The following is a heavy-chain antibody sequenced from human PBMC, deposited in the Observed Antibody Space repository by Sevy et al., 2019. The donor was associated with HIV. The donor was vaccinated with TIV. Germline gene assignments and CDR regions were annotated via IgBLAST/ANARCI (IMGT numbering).Heavy chain of an antibody. Sequence: SETLSLTCAVSGGSISSGGYSWSWIGQPPGKGLEWIGYIYHSGSTYYNPSLKSRVTISVDRSKNQFSLKLSSVTAADTAVYYCASGEGILTGYYLDYWGQGTLVTVSS. D-gene: IGHD3-9*01. V-gene: IGHV4-30-2*01. CDR2: IYHSGST. CDR3: ASGEGILTGYYLDY. CDR1: GGSISSGGYS. J-gene: IGHJ4*02.